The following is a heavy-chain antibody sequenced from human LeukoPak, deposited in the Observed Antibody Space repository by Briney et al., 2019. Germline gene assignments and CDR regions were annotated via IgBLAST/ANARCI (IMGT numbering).Heavy chain of an antibody. CDR2: INPNSGGT. V-gene: IGHV1-2*02. D-gene: IGHD2-15*01. J-gene: IGHJ5*02. Sequence: ASVKVSCKASGYTFTGYYMHWVRQAPGQGLEWMGWINPNSGGTNYAQKFQGRVTMTRDTSISTAYMELSRLRSDDTAVYYCARVVVVVAATLWITLPLFDPWGQGTLVTVSS. CDR1: GYTFTGYY. CDR3: ARVVVVVAATLWITLPLFDP.